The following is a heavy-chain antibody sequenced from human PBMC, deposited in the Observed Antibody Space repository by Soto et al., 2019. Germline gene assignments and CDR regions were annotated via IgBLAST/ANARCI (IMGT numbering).Heavy chain of an antibody. V-gene: IGHV4-30-4*01. D-gene: IGHD2-8*01. CDR3: ARGRGVFCTNGVCYKAVDAFDI. J-gene: IGHJ3*02. Sequence: SETLSLTCTVSGGSISSGDYYWSWIRQPPWKGLEWIGYIYYSGSTYYSPSLKSRVTIPVDTSKNQFSLKLSSVTAADTAVYYCARGRGVFCTNGVCYKAVDAFDIWGQGXMVTV. CDR2: IYYSGST. CDR1: GGSISSGDYY.